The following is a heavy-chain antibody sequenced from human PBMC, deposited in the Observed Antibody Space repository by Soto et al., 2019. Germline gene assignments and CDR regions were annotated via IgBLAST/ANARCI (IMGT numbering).Heavy chain of an antibody. V-gene: IGHV3-30-3*01. Sequence: QVQLVESGGGVVQPGRSLRLSCAASGFTFSSYAMHWVRQAPGKGLEWVAVISYDGSNKYYADSVKGRVTISRDNSKNTMDLQMNSLRAEDTAVYYCARPLWRDDYNWGYFDLWGRGTLVTVSS. CDR3: ARPLWRDDYNWGYFDL. CDR1: GFTFSSYA. J-gene: IGHJ2*01. D-gene: IGHD4-4*01. CDR2: ISYDGSNK.